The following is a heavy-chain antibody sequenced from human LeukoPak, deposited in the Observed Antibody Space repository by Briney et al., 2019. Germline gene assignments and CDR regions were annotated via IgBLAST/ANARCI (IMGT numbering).Heavy chain of an antibody. CDR1: GFTFSSYA. Sequence: GGSLRLSCAASGFTFSSYAMSWVRQAPGKGLEWVSTIAGRGGSTYYADSVKGRFTISRDNSKNTLFLQMNSLRAEDTAVYYCARDARYYDSSGYLDYWGQGTLVTVSS. J-gene: IGHJ4*02. CDR3: ARDARYYDSSGYLDY. D-gene: IGHD3-22*01. CDR2: IAGRGGST. V-gene: IGHV3-23*01.